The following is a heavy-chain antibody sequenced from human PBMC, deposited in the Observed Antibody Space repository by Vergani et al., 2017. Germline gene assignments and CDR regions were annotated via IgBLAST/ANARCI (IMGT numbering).Heavy chain of an antibody. CDR2: ISSSSSYI. CDR3: AREKNRTAADY. J-gene: IGHJ4*02. D-gene: IGHD1-14*01. V-gene: IGHV3-21*01. CDR1: GFTFSSYS. Sequence: EVQLVESGGGLVKPGGSLRLSCAASGFTFSSYSMNWVRQAPGKGLEWVSSISSSSSYIYYADSVKGRFTISRDNAKNSLYLLMNSLRAEDTAVYYCAREKNRTAADYWGQGTLVTVSS.